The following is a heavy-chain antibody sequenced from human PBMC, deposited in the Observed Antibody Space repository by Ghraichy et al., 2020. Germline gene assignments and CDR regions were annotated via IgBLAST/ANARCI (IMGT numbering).Heavy chain of an antibody. CDR1: GYTFTTYG. J-gene: IGHJ6*02. Sequence: ASVKVSCKASGYTFTTYGISWVRQAPGQGLEWMGWISAYNGNTNYAQKLQGRVTMTTDTSTSTAYMELRSLRSDDTAVYYRARDLDAVYYYYGMDVWGQGTTVTVSS. CDR2: ISAYNGNT. V-gene: IGHV1-18*01. CDR3: ARDLDAVYYYYGMDV. D-gene: IGHD1-1*01.